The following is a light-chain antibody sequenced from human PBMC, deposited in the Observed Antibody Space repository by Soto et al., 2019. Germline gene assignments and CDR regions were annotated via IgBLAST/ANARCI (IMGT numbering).Light chain of an antibody. CDR1: QSINNY. J-gene: IGKJ1*01. Sequence: LVLTQSPATLSLSPRARATLSCRASQSINNYLAWYQQKPRQGPRLLIYDASNTAAGIPARFSGSGSGTDFTLTISTLEPEDFAVYYCQQHSSWPMTVGQGTKVDIK. CDR3: QQHSSWPMT. V-gene: IGKV3-11*01. CDR2: DAS.